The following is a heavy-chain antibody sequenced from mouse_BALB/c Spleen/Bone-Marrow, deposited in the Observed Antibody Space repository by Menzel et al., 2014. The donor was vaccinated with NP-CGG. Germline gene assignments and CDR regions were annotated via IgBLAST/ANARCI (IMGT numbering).Heavy chain of an antibody. D-gene: IGHD2-3*01. V-gene: IGHV4-1*02. J-gene: IGHJ3*01. Sequence: EVMLVESGGGLVQPGGSLKLSCAASGFDFSRYWMSWVRQAPGKGLQWIGEINPESNTINYTPSLKDKFIISRDNAKNMLYLQMSKVRSEDTALYCCARLGYYGWFAYWGQGTLVTVSA. CDR3: ARLGYYGWFAY. CDR1: GFDFSRYW. CDR2: INPESNTI.